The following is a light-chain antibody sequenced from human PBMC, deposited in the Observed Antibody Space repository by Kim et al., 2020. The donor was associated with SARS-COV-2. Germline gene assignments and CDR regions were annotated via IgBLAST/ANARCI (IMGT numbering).Light chain of an antibody. CDR2: EVR. CDR3: SSYTSSSTWV. Sequence: GQSHPISCPGPRRYVVSYNRVSWYQQPPGTAPKLMIYEVRNRPSGVPDRFSGSKSGNTASLTISGLQAEDEADYYCSSYTSSSTWVFGGGTQLTVL. V-gene: IGLV2-18*02. CDR1: RRYVVSYNR. J-gene: IGLJ3*02.